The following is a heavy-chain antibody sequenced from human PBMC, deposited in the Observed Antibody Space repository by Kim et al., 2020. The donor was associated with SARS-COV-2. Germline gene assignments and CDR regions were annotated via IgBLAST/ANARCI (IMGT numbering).Heavy chain of an antibody. J-gene: IGHJ4*02. CDR3: VKASPYVDY. Sequence: GGSLRLSCAASGFTFAMYAMTWVRQPPGKGLEWVSFISGDGTASSYADSVKSRSTVSSDSAKNTQYLLMSSRRADDTADYCCVKASPYVDYWGQGTLVTV. CDR2: ISGDGTAS. CDR1: GFTFAMYA. V-gene: IGHV3-23*01.